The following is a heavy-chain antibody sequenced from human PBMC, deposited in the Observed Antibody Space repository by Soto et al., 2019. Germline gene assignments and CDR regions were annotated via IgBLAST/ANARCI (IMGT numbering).Heavy chain of an antibody. CDR2: IVGGSGNA. D-gene: IGHD1-26*01. V-gene: IGHV1-58*01. CDR3: AARRSGLYAMDV. J-gene: IGHJ6*02. Sequence: GXSVKLSCRASVFTFSTSAFQWSRQARGQRPEWMGWIVGGSGNANYAQNSQERVIITRDMSTSTVYMELSSLRSDDTAVYFCAARRSGLYAMDVWGQGTTVTVSS. CDR1: VFTFSTSA.